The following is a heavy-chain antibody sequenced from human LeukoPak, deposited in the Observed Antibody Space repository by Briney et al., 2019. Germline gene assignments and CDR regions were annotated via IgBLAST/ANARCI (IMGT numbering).Heavy chain of an antibody. CDR3: ARDSGLSSSWYAGYFDY. D-gene: IGHD6-13*01. CDR2: IYHSGST. CDR1: GGSISSSNW. J-gene: IGHJ4*02. V-gene: IGHV4-4*02. Sequence: SETLSLTCAVSGGSISSSNWWSWVRQPSGKGLEWIGEIYHSGSTNYNPSLKSRVTISVDKSKNQFSLKLSSVTAADTAVYYCARDSGLSSSWYAGYFDYWGQGTLVTVSS.